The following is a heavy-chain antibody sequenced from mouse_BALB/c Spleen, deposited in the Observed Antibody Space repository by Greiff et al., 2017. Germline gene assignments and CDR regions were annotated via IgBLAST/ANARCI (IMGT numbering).Heavy chain of an antibody. CDR3: AAHPYYGNLAFAY. D-gene: IGHD2-10*01. V-gene: IGHV3-2*02. Sequence: DVQLQESGPGLVKPSQSLSLTCTVTGYSITSDYAWNWIRQFPGNKLEWMGYISYSGSTSYNPSLKSRISITRDTSKNQFFLQLNSVTTEDTATYYCAAHPYYGNLAFAYWGQGTLVTVSA. CDR1: GYSITSDYA. J-gene: IGHJ3*01. CDR2: ISYSGST.